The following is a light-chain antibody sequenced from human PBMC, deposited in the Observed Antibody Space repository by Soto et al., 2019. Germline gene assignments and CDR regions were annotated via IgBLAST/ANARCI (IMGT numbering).Light chain of an antibody. J-gene: IGLJ1*01. Sequence: QSALTQPASVSGSPGQSITISCTGTSSDVGGYNYVSWYQQYPGKAPQLMIFDVNDRPSGVSYRFSGSKSGNTASLTISGLQGEDEAHYYCSSYSTTSFFVFGTGTKVTVL. CDR1: SSDVGGYNY. V-gene: IGLV2-14*01. CDR3: SSYSTTSFFV. CDR2: DVN.